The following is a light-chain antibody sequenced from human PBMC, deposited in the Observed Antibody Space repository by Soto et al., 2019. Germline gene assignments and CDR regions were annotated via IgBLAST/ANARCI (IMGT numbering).Light chain of an antibody. Sequence: EIVMTQSPATLSVSPGERATLSCGASQSVSDNFAWYQQKPGQAPRLLISGASTRATGIAARFSGSGSGTDFTLTISSLQPEDFATYYCLQDYNYPLTFGQGTKVDIK. CDR2: GAS. CDR3: LQDYNYPLT. CDR1: QSVSDN. V-gene: IGKV3D-15*01. J-gene: IGKJ1*01.